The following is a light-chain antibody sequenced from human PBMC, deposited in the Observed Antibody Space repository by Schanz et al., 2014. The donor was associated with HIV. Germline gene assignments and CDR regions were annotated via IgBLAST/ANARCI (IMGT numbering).Light chain of an antibody. V-gene: IGKV3-20*01. CDR2: ATS. CDR1: QSVGGSQ. J-gene: IGKJ4*01. CDR3: QHYGDSRGT. Sequence: EVVMTQSPAMLYVAPGERATLSCRASQSVGGSQLAWFQLKRGQPPRLLIYATSFRAVGIPDRFSGSGSETDFTLTISGLEPEDFAVYYCQHYGDSRGTFGGGTEVDIK.